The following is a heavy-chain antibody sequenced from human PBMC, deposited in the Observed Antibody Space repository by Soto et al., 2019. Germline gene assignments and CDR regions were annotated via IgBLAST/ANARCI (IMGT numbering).Heavy chain of an antibody. CDR1: GYTFGFYY. V-gene: IGHV1-2*02. J-gene: IGHJ4*02. D-gene: IGHD2-21*01. CDR3: ARLNVVRMQHAGLDF. CDR2: LNPNGGAT. Sequence: QVQLVQSGAEVKKPGASVKVSCKTSGYTFGFYYIYWVRQAPGQGLEWMGWLNPNGGATKYAQKFQGRVTMSSDTPTSTVYMELSSLRPDDTAVYYCARLNVVRMQHAGLDFWGQGTRVTVSS.